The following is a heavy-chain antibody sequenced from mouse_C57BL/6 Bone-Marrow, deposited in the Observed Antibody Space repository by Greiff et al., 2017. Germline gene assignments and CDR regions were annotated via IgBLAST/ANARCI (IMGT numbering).Heavy chain of an antibody. D-gene: IGHD1-1*01. Sequence: EVQLVESGGGLVQPKGSLKLSCAASGFTFNTYAMHWVRQAPGKGLEWVARIRSKSSNYATYYADSVKDRFTISRDDSQSMLYLQMNNLKTEDTAMYYCVRDKYGSRNPWFAYWGQGTLVTVSA. CDR3: VRDKYGSRNPWFAY. CDR2: IRSKSSNYAT. CDR1: GFTFNTYA. J-gene: IGHJ3*01. V-gene: IGHV10-3*01.